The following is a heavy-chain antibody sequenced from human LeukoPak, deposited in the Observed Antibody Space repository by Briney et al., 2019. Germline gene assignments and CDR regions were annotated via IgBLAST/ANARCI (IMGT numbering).Heavy chain of an antibody. CDR1: GGSISSHY. J-gene: IGHJ4*02. Sequence: PSETLSLTCTVPGGSISSHYWSWLRQPAGKGLEWVGRIYISGSTNYNPSLKSRVTISVDTSKNQFSLKLSSVTSADTAVYYCARLANYVPVYWGQGSLVTVSS. V-gene: IGHV4-4*07. D-gene: IGHD1-7*01. CDR3: ARLANYVPVY. CDR2: IYISGST.